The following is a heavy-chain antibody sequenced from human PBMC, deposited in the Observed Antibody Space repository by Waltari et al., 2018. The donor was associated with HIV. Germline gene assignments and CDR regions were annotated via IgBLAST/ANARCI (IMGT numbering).Heavy chain of an antibody. D-gene: IGHD3-22*01. CDR3: GREGDYYDSSPFDY. CDR2: ISGDGSNK. V-gene: IGHV3-30-3*01. Sequence: VQLVESGGGGVQPGWSLRPSCAASGFPFIPYAIHWVRQAPGKGVEWGAVISGDGSNKHYADSVKGRCNISRDNSRNSLYLQMSSLRAEDTAVYYCGREGDYYDSSPFDYWGQGTLVTVSS. J-gene: IGHJ4*02. CDR1: GFPFIPYA.